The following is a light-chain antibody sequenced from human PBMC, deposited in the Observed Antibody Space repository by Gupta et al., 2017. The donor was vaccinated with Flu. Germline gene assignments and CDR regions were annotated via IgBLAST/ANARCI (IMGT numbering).Light chain of an antibody. J-gene: IGLJ3*02. Sequence: QSVLTQPPSPSGTPRRTVTISCSGSSSNIGSNTVNWYQQLPGTAPKLLIYSNNQRPSGVPDRFSGSKSGTSASLAISGLQSEDEADYYCAAWDDSLDGLVFGGGTKLTVL. V-gene: IGLV1-44*01. CDR3: AAWDDSLDGLV. CDR1: SSNIGSNT. CDR2: SNN.